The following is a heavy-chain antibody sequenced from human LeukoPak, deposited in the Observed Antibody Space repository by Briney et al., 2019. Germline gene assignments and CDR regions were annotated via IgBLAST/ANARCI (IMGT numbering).Heavy chain of an antibody. CDR3: ARGYYDSSGYYPYYFDY. Sequence: TGGSLRLSCAASGFTFSSYGMAWVRQAPGKGLEWVSSISSSNSYIYYADSMKGRFTISRDNSKNTLYLQMNSLRAEDTAVYYCARGYYDSSGYYPYYFDYWGQGTLVTVSS. D-gene: IGHD3-22*01. V-gene: IGHV3-21*01. CDR2: ISSSNSYI. J-gene: IGHJ4*02. CDR1: GFTFSSYG.